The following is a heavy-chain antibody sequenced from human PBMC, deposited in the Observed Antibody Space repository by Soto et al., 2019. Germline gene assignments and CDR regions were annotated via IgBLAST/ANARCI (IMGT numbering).Heavy chain of an antibody. D-gene: IGHD3-3*01. Sequence: SETLSLTCIVSGDSVTSGSYYWTWLRQPPGKGLEWIGYIYYSGSTYYNPSLKSRVTISVDTSKNQFSLKLSSVTAADTAVYYCARNTYDFWSGTYGMDVWGQGTTVTVSS. CDR3: ARNTYDFWSGTYGMDV. V-gene: IGHV4-30-4*08. J-gene: IGHJ6*02. CDR2: IYYSGST. CDR1: GDSVTSGSYY.